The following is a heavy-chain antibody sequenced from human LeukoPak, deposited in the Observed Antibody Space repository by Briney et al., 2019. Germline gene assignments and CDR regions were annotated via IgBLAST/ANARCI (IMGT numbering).Heavy chain of an antibody. V-gene: IGHV1-18*01. Sequence: ASVKVSCKASGYTFTSYGISWVRQAPGQGLEWMGWISAYNGNTNYAQKFQGRVTMTRDTSISTAYMELSRLRSDDTAVYYCARDGHYYGSGENAEAFDIWGQGTMVTVSS. CDR2: ISAYNGNT. CDR3: ARDGHYYGSGENAEAFDI. J-gene: IGHJ3*02. CDR1: GYTFTSYG. D-gene: IGHD3-10*01.